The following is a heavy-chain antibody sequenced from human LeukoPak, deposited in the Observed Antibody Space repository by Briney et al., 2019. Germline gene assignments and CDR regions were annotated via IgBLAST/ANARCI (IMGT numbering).Heavy chain of an antibody. CDR1: GFTFSSYS. Sequence: GGSLRLSCAASGFTFSSYSMNWVRQAPGKGLEWVSYISSSSSTIYYADSVKGRFTISRDDSKSIAYLQMNSLKTEDTAVYYCTRAPYYYDSSGYSYDYWGQGTLVTVSS. V-gene: IGHV3-48*01. CDR3: TRAPYYYDSSGYSYDY. J-gene: IGHJ4*02. D-gene: IGHD3-22*01. CDR2: ISSSSSTI.